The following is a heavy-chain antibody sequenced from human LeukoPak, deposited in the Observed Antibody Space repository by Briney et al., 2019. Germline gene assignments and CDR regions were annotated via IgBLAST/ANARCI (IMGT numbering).Heavy chain of an antibody. D-gene: IGHD2-21*02. Sequence: SETLSLTCAVSGGSISSYYWSWIRQPPGKGLEWIGYIYYSGSTNYNPSLKSRVTISVDTSKNQFSLKLSSVTAADTAVYYCARLGNSYCGGDCYAFDYWAREPWSPSPQ. V-gene: IGHV4-59*08. CDR2: IYYSGST. CDR1: GGSISSYY. J-gene: IGHJ4*02. CDR3: ARLGNSYCGGDCYAFDY.